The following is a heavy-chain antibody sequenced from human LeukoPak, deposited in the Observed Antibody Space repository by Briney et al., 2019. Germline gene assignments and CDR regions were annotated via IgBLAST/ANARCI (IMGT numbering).Heavy chain of an antibody. CDR3: ARDGRRSLRSGYYLDNYGMDV. Sequence: ASVNVSCKASGYTFTSYGISWVRQAPGQGLEWMGWISAYNGNTNYAQKLQGRVTMTTDTSTSTAYMELRSLRSDDTAVYYCARDGRRSLRSGYYLDNYGMDVWGQGTTVTVSS. V-gene: IGHV1-18*01. J-gene: IGHJ6*02. D-gene: IGHD3-3*01. CDR1: GYTFTSYG. CDR2: ISAYNGNT.